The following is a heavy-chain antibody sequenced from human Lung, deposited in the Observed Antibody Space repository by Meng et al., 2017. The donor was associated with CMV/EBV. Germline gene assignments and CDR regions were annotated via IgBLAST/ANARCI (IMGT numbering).Heavy chain of an antibody. D-gene: IGHD4-17*01. V-gene: IGHV3-74*01. J-gene: IGHJ4*02. CDR2: INNDESRK. Sequence: GGSLRLXCAASGFTFSRYWMHWARQAPGKGLVWVSRINNDESRKTYADSVKGRFTISRDSAKNTLYLQMNSLRAEDTAVYYCARERFDYGDYGLDYWGQGTLVTVPS. CDR3: ARERFDYGDYGLDY. CDR1: GFTFSRYW.